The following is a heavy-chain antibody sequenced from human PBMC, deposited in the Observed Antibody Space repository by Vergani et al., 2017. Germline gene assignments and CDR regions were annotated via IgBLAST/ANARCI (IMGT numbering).Heavy chain of an antibody. CDR3: ARAAAGRDWYYYYYMDV. J-gene: IGHJ6*03. CDR2: IYYSGST. V-gene: IGHV4-59*01. D-gene: IGHD6-13*01. Sequence: QVRLQESGPGLVKPSETLSLTCTVSGGSISSYYWSWIRQPPGKGLEWIGYIYYSGSTNYNPSLKSRVTISVDTSKNQFSLKLSSVTAADTAVYYCARAAAGRDWYYYYYMDVWGKGP. CDR1: GGSISSYY.